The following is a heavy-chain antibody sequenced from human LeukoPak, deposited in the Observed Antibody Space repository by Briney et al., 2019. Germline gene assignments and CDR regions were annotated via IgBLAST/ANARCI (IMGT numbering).Heavy chain of an antibody. CDR1: GFTFDAYG. J-gene: IGHJ4*02. CDR2: INWNSGST. CDR3: ARRGNSGSYSDY. V-gene: IGHV3-20*04. D-gene: IGHD1-26*01. Sequence: GGSLRLSCAASGFTFDAYGMRWVRQAPGKGLEWVSSINWNSGSTGYADSVKGRFTISRDNAKNSLYLQMNSLRAEDTALYYCARRGNSGSYSDYWGQGTLVTVSS.